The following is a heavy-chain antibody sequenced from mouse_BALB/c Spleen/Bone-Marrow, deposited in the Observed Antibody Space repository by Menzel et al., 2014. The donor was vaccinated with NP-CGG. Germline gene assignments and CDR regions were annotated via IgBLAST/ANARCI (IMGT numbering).Heavy chain of an antibody. J-gene: IGHJ4*01. D-gene: IGHD2-2*01. CDR1: GFSLTSYG. CDR3: ARNSPIYYGYDEAMDY. Sequence: QVQLQQSGPGLVQPSQSLSITCTVSGFSLTSYGVHWVRQSPGKGLEWLGVIWSGGSTDYNAAFISRLSISKDNSKSQVFFKMNSLQVDDTAIYYCARNSPIYYGYDEAMDYWGQGTSVTVSS. V-gene: IGHV2-4-1*01. CDR2: IWSGGST.